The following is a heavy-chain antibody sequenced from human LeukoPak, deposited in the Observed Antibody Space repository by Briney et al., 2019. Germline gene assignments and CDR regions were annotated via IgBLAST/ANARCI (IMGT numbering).Heavy chain of an antibody. Sequence: QPGGSLRLSCAASGFTFSSYAMHWVRQAPGKGLEYVSAISSNGGSTYYANSVKGRFTISRDNSKNTLYLQMGSLRAEDMAVYYRARSYCSSTSCHRIAIDYWGQGTLVTVSS. CDR2: ISSNGGST. CDR3: ARSYCSSTSCHRIAIDY. J-gene: IGHJ4*02. CDR1: GFTFSSYA. V-gene: IGHV3-64*01. D-gene: IGHD2-2*01.